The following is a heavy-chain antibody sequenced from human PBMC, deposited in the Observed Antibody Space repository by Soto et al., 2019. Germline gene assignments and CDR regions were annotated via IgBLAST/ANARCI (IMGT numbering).Heavy chain of an antibody. V-gene: IGHV1-3*01. D-gene: IGHD4-17*01. J-gene: IGHJ6*03. CDR1: GYIFATYA. Sequence: QVQLVQSGTEVKRPGASVKVSCKASGYIFATYAMHWVRQAPGQRLEWMGCINGGNGDTRYSQMFQGRVTLTRDTSASTAHLEVNSRGFEDSAVYYCDRGGWAHGDYVIYYNHMDVWGKGTTVAVSS. CDR2: INGGNGDT. CDR3: DRGGWAHGDYVIYYNHMDV.